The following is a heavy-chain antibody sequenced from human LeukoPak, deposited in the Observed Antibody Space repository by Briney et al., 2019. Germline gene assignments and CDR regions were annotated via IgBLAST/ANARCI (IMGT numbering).Heavy chain of an antibody. V-gene: IGHV4-34*01. CDR1: GGSFSGYY. Sequence: SETLSLTCAVYGGSFSGYYWSWIRQPPGKGLEWIGEINHSGSTNYNPSLKSRVTISVDTSKNQFSLKLSSVTAADTAVYYCAMGLIAAATFDYWGQGTLVTISS. CDR3: AMGLIAAATFDY. CDR2: INHSGST. D-gene: IGHD6-13*01. J-gene: IGHJ4*02.